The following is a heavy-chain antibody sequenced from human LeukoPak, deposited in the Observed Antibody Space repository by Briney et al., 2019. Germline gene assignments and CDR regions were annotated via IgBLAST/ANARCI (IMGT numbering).Heavy chain of an antibody. D-gene: IGHD6-19*01. CDR2: ITTGSTYI. Sequence: GGSLRLSCAASGFTFSSYTMNWVRQAPGKGLEWVSSITTGSTYIYYADSVKGRFTISRDNAKNSLFLQMNSLRAEDTAVYYCARGRVGQWLVDAFDIWGQGTMVTVSS. CDR1: GFTFSSYT. J-gene: IGHJ3*02. V-gene: IGHV3-21*01. CDR3: ARGRVGQWLVDAFDI.